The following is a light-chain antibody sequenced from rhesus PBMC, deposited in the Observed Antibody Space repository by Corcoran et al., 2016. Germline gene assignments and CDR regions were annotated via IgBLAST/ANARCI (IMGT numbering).Light chain of an antibody. CDR1: QSISSW. J-gene: IGKJ2*01. V-gene: IGKV1-22*01. CDR3: LQYSSSPHS. CDR2: KAT. Sequence: DIQMTQPPSSLSASVGDTVTITCRASQSISSWLDWYQQKPGKAPKLLIYKATRLHSGVPSRFSGSGSGTDFTLTITSLQPEDFATYYCLQYSSSPHSFGQGTKVEIK.